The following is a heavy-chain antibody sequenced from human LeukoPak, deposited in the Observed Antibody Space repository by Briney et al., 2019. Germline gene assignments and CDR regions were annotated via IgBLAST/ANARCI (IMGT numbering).Heavy chain of an antibody. CDR1: GYTFTSYY. CDR2: INPSGGST. Sequence: GASVKVSCKASGYTFTSYYMHWVRQAPGQGLEWMGIINPSGGSTSYAQKFQGRVTMTRDTSTSTVYMELSSLRSEDTAVYYCARSPLDGNSGDAFDIWGQGTMVTVSS. V-gene: IGHV1-46*01. D-gene: IGHD4-23*01. J-gene: IGHJ3*02. CDR3: ARSPLDGNSGDAFDI.